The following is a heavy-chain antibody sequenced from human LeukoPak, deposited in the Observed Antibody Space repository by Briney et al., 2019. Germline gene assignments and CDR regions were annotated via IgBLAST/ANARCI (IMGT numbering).Heavy chain of an antibody. CDR3: ARRLGAVDY. Sequence: PSQTLSLTCTVSGGSISSGSYYWSWIRQPAGKGLEWVGHISTSGTSNYNPSLKNRVTMSVNTSKNQFSLKLSSVTAADTAVYYCARRLGAVDYWGQGTLVTVSS. CDR2: ISTSGTS. CDR1: GGSISSGSYY. V-gene: IGHV4-61*09. J-gene: IGHJ4*02. D-gene: IGHD1-26*01.